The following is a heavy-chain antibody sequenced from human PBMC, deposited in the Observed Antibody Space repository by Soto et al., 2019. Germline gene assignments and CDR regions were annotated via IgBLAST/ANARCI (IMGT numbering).Heavy chain of an antibody. J-gene: IGHJ6*02. D-gene: IGHD2-15*01. CDR2: FIPVFGTA. V-gene: IGHV1-69*06. CDR3: AAPSDSRPVAVDV. Sequence: QVQLDQSGAETKKPGSSVKVSCKASGGAFNDYAFSWVRQAPGQGLQWMGGFIPVFGTANYAQRFRGRVTITADKSTSTVFMALSSLRSEDTAVYYCAAPSDSRPVAVDVWGHGATVIVSS. CDR1: GGAFNDYA.